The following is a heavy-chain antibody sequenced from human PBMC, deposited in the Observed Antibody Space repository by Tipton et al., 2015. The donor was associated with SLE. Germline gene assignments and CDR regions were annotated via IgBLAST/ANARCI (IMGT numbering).Heavy chain of an antibody. CDR1: GGSISSYY. CDR2: IYYSGGT. V-gene: IGHV4-39*01. D-gene: IGHD3-22*01. Sequence: TLSLTCTVSGGSISSYYWGWIRQPPGKGPEWIGSIYYSGGTYYNPSLKSRVTISVDTSKNQFSLKLSSVTAADTAVYYCARLFPIVAWTGAFDYWGQGTLVTVSS. J-gene: IGHJ4*02. CDR3: ARLFPIVAWTGAFDY.